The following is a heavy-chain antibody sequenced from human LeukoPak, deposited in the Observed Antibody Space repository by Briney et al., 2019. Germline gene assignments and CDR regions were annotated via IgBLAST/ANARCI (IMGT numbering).Heavy chain of an antibody. Sequence: SVKVSCKASGGTFSSYAISWVRQAPGQGLEWMGRIIPIFGIANYAQKFQGRVMITADKSTSTAYMELSSLRSEDTAVYYCASCQFGATMGALGETPLDVWGQGTTVTVSS. CDR2: IIPIFGIA. V-gene: IGHV1-69*04. CDR3: ASCQFGATMGALGETPLDV. J-gene: IGHJ6*02. CDR1: GGTFSSYA. D-gene: IGHD5-12*01.